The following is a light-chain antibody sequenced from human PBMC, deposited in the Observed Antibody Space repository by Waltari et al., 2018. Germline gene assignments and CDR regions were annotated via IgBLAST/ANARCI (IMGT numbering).Light chain of an antibody. CDR3: QHYVRLPVT. Sequence: EIVLTQSPGTLSLSPGERGTRSCRASQSVSRALAWYQQKPGQAPRLLIYGASSRATGIPDRFSGSGSGTDFSLTISRLEPEDFAVYYCQHYVRLPVTFGQGTKVEIK. CDR2: GAS. CDR1: QSVSRA. V-gene: IGKV3-20*01. J-gene: IGKJ1*01.